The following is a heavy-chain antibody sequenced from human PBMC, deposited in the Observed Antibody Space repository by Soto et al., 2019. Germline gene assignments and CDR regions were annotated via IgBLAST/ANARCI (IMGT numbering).Heavy chain of an antibody. V-gene: IGHV4-34*01. CDR1: GGSFSGYY. J-gene: IGHJ6*02. CDR3: ARGEKREAGKDNYYYYYYGMDV. D-gene: IGHD6-13*01. Sequence: PSETLSLTCAVYGGSFSGYYWSWIRQPPGKGLEGIGEINHSGSTNYNPSLNRRVTIAVDTSKNQFSLKLSSVTAADTAVYYCARGEKREAGKDNYYYYYYGMDVWGQGTTVTVSS. CDR2: INHSGST.